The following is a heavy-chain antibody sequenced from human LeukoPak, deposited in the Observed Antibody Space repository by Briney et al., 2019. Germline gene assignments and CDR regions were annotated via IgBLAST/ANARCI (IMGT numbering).Heavy chain of an antibody. Sequence: GGSLRLSCAASGFTFSSYGMLWVRQAPAKGQEWVAVISYDGSNKYYADSVKGRFTISRDNSKNTLYLQMNSLRAEDTAVYYCAKDGPSRQPVVPAAVDYWGQGTLVTVSS. CDR1: GFTFSSYG. D-gene: IGHD2-2*01. J-gene: IGHJ4*02. CDR3: AKDGPSRQPVVPAAVDY. V-gene: IGHV3-30*18. CDR2: ISYDGSNK.